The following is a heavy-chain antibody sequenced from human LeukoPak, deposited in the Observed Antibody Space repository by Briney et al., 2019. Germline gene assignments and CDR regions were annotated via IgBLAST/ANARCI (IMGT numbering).Heavy chain of an antibody. D-gene: IGHD2-15*01. CDR1: GGSFSGYY. Sequence: PSETLSLTCAVYGGSFSGYYWSWIRQPPGKGLEWIGEINHSGSTNYNPSLKSRVTISVDTSKNQFSLKLSSVTAADTAVYYCARGANCSGGSCYGRTYYFDYWGQGTLVTVSS. J-gene: IGHJ4*02. CDR2: INHSGST. V-gene: IGHV4-34*01. CDR3: ARGANCSGGSCYGRTYYFDY.